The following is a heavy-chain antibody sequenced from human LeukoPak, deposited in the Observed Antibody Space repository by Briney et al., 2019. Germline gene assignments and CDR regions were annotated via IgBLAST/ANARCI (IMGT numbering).Heavy chain of an antibody. D-gene: IGHD3-9*01. CDR1: GGSISSGGYY. CDR3: ARDDYDILTGYYGMDV. CDR2: IYYSGST. V-gene: IGHV4-30-4*01. Sequence: SQTLSLTCTVSGGSISSGGYYWSWIRQPPGKGLEWIGYIYYSGSTYYNPSLKSRVTISVDTSKNQFSLKLSSVTAADTAVYYCARDDYDILTGYYGMDVWGQGTTVTASS. J-gene: IGHJ6*02.